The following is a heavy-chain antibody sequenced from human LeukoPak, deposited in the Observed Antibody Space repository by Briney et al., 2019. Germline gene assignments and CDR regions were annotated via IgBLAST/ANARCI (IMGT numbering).Heavy chain of an antibody. D-gene: IGHD3-3*01. V-gene: IGHV1-18*01. J-gene: IGHJ6*02. CDR3: ARNPWNYYYGMDV. Sequence: ASVKVSCKASGYTFTSYAISWVRQAPGQGLEWMGWISANNGNTTYAQKLQGRVTITTDTSTTTAYMELRSLRSEDTAVHYCARNPWNYYYGMDVWGQGTTVTVSS. CDR1: GYTFTSYA. CDR2: ISANNGNT.